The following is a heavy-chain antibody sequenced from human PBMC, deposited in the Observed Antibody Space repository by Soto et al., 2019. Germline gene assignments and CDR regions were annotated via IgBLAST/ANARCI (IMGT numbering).Heavy chain of an antibody. CDR1: GGTFNVYT. Sequence: QVQLVQSGAEMKKPGSSVKVSCKASGGTFNVYTIIWVRQAPGQGLEWMGRIIPMLAITNYAQRFQGRVTLTADTSTTTAYMELSSLTSEDTAVYYCALGSWSGETFDIWGQGTLVTVSS. V-gene: IGHV1-69*02. CDR3: ALGSWSGETFDI. D-gene: IGHD6-13*01. CDR2: IIPMLAIT. J-gene: IGHJ3*02.